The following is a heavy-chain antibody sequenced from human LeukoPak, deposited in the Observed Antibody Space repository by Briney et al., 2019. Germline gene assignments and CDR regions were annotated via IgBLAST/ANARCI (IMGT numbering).Heavy chain of an antibody. J-gene: IGHJ4*02. V-gene: IGHV3-30-3*01. D-gene: IGHD3-3*01. CDR2: ISYEGSNK. CDR1: GFTFSSYA. Sequence: GGSLRPSCAASGFTFSSYAMHWVRQAPGKGLEWVAVISYEGSNKYYADSVKGRFTISRDNSKNTLYLQMNSLRAEDTAVYYCAREISYDFWSGQDFDYWGQRTLVTVSS. CDR3: AREISYDFWSGQDFDY.